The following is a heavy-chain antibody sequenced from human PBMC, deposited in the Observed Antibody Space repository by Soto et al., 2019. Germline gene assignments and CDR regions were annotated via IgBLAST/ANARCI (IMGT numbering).Heavy chain of an antibody. CDR3: ARGRQAYFYSDGMDV. Sequence: ESGGGVVQPGRSLRLSCAASGFTFRSYAMHGVRQAPGKGLEWVAVISYDGSNKYYADSVKGRFTISRDNSKNTLYLQMNSLSAEDTAVYYCARGRQAYFYSDGMDVWGEGPTVTVSS. CDR2: ISYDGSNK. J-gene: IGHJ6*04. CDR1: GFTFRSYA. V-gene: IGHV3-30-3*01.